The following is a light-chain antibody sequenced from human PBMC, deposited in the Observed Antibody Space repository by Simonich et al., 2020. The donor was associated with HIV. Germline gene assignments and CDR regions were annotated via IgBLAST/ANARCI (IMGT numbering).Light chain of an antibody. CDR2: TER. J-gene: IGLJ3*02. CDR1: ACQHQY. CDR3: QSADTSGTYRGV. V-gene: IGLV3-25*03. Sequence: SYELTQPPSVSVSPGQTARITCYGTACQHQYSYWYQQKPCQAPVFVIYTERERPSGIPELFSGSSSGTTVTLTISGVQAEDEADYYCQSADTSGTYRGVFGGGTKLTVL.